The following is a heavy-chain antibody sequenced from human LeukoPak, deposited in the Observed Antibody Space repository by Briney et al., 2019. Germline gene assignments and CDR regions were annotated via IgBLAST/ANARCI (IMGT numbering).Heavy chain of an antibody. CDR2: IHTYNGHT. J-gene: IGHJ5*02. D-gene: IGHD3-22*01. CDR1: GYTFNSYG. CDR3: ARDQYYDSKGWFDP. Sequence: GASVKVSCNSSGYTFNSYGITWVRQAPGQGLEWMGWIHTYNGHTNYAQKLQGRVTMTTDTSTSTAYMELRSLRSDDTAVYYCARDQYYDSKGWFDPWGQGTLVTVSS. V-gene: IGHV1-18*01.